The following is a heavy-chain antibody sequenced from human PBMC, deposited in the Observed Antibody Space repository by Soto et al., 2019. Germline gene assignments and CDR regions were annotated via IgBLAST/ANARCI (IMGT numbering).Heavy chain of an antibody. V-gene: IGHV3-7*01. CDR3: ASVSGYRYECGRDV. J-gene: IGHJ6*02. CDR1: GFSLSTYW. D-gene: IGHD5-18*01. Sequence: GGSLRLSCAASGFSLSTYWMSWVRQAPGKGLEWVANIKGDGSGNYYVDSVKGRFTISRDNGKNSLYLQMNSLRVEDTAVYYCASVSGYRYECGRDVRCQGPMVTVSS. CDR2: IKGDGSGN.